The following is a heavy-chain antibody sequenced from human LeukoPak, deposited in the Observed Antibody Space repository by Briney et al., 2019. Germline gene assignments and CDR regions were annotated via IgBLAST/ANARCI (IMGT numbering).Heavy chain of an antibody. Sequence: GGSLRVSCAASGFTVSSNYMSWVRQALGKGLEWVSVIYSGGSTYYADSVKGRFTISRDNSKNTLYLQMNSLRAEDTAVYYCARHPSDDSSGYPNDYWGQGTLVTVSS. D-gene: IGHD3-22*01. J-gene: IGHJ4*02. CDR3: ARHPSDDSSGYPNDY. CDR2: IYSGGST. CDR1: GFTVSSNY. V-gene: IGHV3-66*04.